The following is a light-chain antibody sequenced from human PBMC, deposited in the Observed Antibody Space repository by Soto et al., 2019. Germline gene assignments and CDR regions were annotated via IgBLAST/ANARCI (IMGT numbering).Light chain of an antibody. J-gene: IGKJ1*01. CDR3: QQYGTSPPGT. CDR2: GAS. Sequence: IVLTQSPGTLSLSPGERATLSCRASQSVSSSYLAWYQQKPGQAPRLLIYGASSRATGIPDRFSGSGSGPDFTLTISRLEPEDFAVYYCQQYGTSPPGTFGQGTKVDIK. CDR1: QSVSSSY. V-gene: IGKV3-20*01.